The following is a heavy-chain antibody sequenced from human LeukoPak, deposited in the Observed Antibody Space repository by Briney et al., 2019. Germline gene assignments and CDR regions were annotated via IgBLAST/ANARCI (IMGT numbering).Heavy chain of an antibody. J-gene: IGHJ1*01. CDR3: ARSVSEGVVTPAEYFQH. D-gene: IGHD4-23*01. CDR2: IIPILGIA. V-gene: IGHV1-69*04. CDR1: GGTFSSYA. Sequence: ASVKVSCKASGGTFSSYAISWVRQAPGQGLEWMGRIIPILGIANYAQKFQGRVTITADKSTSTAYMELSSLRSEDTAVYYCARSVSEGVVTPAEYFQHWGQGTLVTVSS.